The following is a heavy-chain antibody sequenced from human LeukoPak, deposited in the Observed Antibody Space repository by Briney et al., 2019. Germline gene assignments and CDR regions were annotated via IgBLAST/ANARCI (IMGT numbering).Heavy chain of an antibody. Sequence: PGGSLRLSCAASGFTFSSYSMNWVRQAPGKGLEWVSSISSSSSYIYYADSVKGRFTISRDNARNTLYVQMNSLRAEDTAVYYCAIRIAVPGGFDNWGQGTLVTVAS. CDR3: AIRIAVPGGFDN. V-gene: IGHV3-21*01. CDR1: GFTFSSYS. D-gene: IGHD6-19*01. CDR2: ISSSSSYI. J-gene: IGHJ4*02.